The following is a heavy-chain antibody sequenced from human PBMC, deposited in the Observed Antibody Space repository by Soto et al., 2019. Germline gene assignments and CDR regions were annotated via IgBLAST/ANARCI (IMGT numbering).Heavy chain of an antibody. D-gene: IGHD2-2*01. CDR3: ARDDIVVVPAAIPYRSTYYYYGMDV. CDR2: IYYSGST. CDR1: GGSISSYY. V-gene: IGHV4-59*01. J-gene: IGHJ6*02. Sequence: SETLSLTCTVSGGSISSYYWSWIRQPPGKGLEWIGYIYYSGSTNYNPSLKSRVTISVDTSKNQFSLKLSSVTAADTAVYYCARDDIVVVPAAIPYRSTYYYYGMDVWGQGTTVTVSS.